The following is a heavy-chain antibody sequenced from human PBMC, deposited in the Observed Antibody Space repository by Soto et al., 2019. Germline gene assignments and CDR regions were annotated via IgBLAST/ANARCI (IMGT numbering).Heavy chain of an antibody. D-gene: IGHD2-8*01. CDR2: MNPNSGNT. Sequence: ASVKVSCKVSGYTLTELSMHWVRQAPGKGLEWMGWMNPNSGNTGYAQKFQGRITMTRNTSISTAYMELSSLRSEDTAVYYCAGRLSAPEARGLFDYWGKETLVTVSS. V-gene: IGHV1-8*01. CDR1: GYTLTELS. J-gene: IGHJ4*01. CDR3: AGRLSAPEARGLFDY.